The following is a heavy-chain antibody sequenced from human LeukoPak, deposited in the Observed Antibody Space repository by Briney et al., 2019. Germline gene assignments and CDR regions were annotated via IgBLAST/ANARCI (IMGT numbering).Heavy chain of an antibody. J-gene: IGHJ4*02. CDR1: GFTFSSYA. CDR2: ISGSGGST. CDR3: AKGVYSSSWTGYFDY. Sequence: GRSLRLSCAASGFTFSSYAMSWVRQAPGKGLEWVSAISGSGGSTYYADSVKGRFTISRDNSKNTLYLQMNSLRAEDTAAYYCAKGVYSSSWTGYFDYWGQGTLVTVSS. V-gene: IGHV3-23*01. D-gene: IGHD6-13*01.